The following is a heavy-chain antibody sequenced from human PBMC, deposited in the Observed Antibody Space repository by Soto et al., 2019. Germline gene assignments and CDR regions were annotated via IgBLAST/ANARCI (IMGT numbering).Heavy chain of an antibody. V-gene: IGHV3-23*01. Sequence: EVQLLESGGGLVQPGGSLRLSCAASGFTFSNYAMTWVRQAPVKGLEWVSVITGSGGGTYFVDSVKGRFTISRDNSKNTVYLQMHSLRAEDTAVYYCAKRTLTAAGFDYWGQGTLVTVSS. CDR2: ITGSGGGT. D-gene: IGHD6-13*01. J-gene: IGHJ4*02. CDR1: GFTFSNYA. CDR3: AKRTLTAAGFDY.